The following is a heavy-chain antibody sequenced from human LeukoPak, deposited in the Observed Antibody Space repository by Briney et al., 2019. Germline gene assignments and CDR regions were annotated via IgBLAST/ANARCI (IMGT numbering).Heavy chain of an antibody. CDR1: GFTFSNYW. CDR2: INNDGSNA. J-gene: IGHJ4*02. Sequence: GGSLSLSCAASGFTFSNYWMHWVCQAPGKGLIWVSRINNDGSNAAYADSVKGRFTISRDNAKNTLYLQMNSLRAEDTAVYYCAMTTVGFDYWGQGALVTVSS. CDR3: AMTTVGFDY. V-gene: IGHV3-74*03. D-gene: IGHD4-23*01.